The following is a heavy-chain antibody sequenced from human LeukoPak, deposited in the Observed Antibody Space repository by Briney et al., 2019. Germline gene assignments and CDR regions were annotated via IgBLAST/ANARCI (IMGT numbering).Heavy chain of an antibody. CDR2: ISGSGGST. Sequence: PGGSLRLSRAASGFTFSSYAMSWVRQAPGKGLEWVSAISGSGGSTYYADSVKGRFTISRDNSKNTLYLQMNSLRAEDTAVYYCAKDLTAHYYDRGDWFDPWGQGTLVTVSS. J-gene: IGHJ5*02. CDR3: AKDLTAHYYDRGDWFDP. D-gene: IGHD3-22*01. CDR1: GFTFSSYA. V-gene: IGHV3-23*01.